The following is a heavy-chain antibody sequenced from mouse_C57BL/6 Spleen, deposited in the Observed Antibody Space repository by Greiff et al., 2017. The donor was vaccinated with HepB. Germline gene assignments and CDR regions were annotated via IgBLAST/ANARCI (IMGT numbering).Heavy chain of an antibody. CDR3: ARSIYYDYDGAFAY. D-gene: IGHD2-4*01. J-gene: IGHJ3*01. CDR2: ISSGGSYT. V-gene: IGHV5-6*01. CDR1: GFTFSSYG. Sequence: EVKLMESGGDLVKPGGSLKLSCAASGFTFSSYGMSWVRQTPDKRLEWVATISSGGSYTYYPDSVKGRFTISRDNAKNTLYLQMSSLNSEDTAMYYCARSIYYDYDGAFAYWGQGTLVTVSA.